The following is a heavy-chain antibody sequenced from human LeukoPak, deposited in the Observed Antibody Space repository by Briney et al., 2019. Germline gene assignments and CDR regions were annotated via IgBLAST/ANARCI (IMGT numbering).Heavy chain of an antibody. J-gene: IGHJ5*02. CDR1: GGSFSGYY. CDR2: INHSGST. Sequence: SETLSLTCAVYGGSFSGYYWSWIRQPPGKGLEWIGEINHSGSTNYNPSLKSRVTTSVDTSKNQFSLKLSSVTAADTAVYYCARGRGYDYVWGSYRRNWFDPWGQGTLVTVSS. V-gene: IGHV4-34*01. CDR3: ARGRGYDYVWGSYRRNWFDP. D-gene: IGHD3-16*02.